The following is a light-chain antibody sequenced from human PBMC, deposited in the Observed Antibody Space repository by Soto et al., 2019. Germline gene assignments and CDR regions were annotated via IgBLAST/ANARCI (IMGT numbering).Light chain of an antibody. CDR1: SGHSTYA. Sequence: QLVLTQSPSASASLGASVKLTCTLSSGHSTYAIAWHQQQPEKGPRYLMKLNSDGRHSKGDGIPDRFSGTSSGAERYLTISSLQSEDEADYSFQTWGTGGDVVFGGGTKLTVL. CDR3: QTWGTGGDVV. CDR2: LNSDGRH. V-gene: IGLV4-69*01. J-gene: IGLJ2*01.